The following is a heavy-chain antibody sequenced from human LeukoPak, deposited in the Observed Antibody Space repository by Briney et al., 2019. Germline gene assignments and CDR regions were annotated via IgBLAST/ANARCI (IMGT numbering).Heavy chain of an antibody. V-gene: IGHV3-43*02. Sequence: GGSLRLSCAASGFTFSSYSMNWVRQAPGKGLEWVSLISGDGGSTYYADSVKGRFTISRDNSKNSLYLQMNSLRTEDTALYYCAKVLGYYDSSGYYQEGGFDYWGQGTLVTVSS. CDR2: ISGDGGST. D-gene: IGHD3-22*01. CDR3: AKVLGYYDSSGYYQEGGFDY. J-gene: IGHJ4*02. CDR1: GFTFSSYS.